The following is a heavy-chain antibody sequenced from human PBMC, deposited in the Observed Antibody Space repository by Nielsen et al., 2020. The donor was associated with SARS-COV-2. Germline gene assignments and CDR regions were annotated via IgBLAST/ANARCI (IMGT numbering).Heavy chain of an antibody. CDR1: GFTCSGSA. V-gene: IGHV3-73*01. D-gene: IGHD4-23*01. CDR3: SSPTVAY. J-gene: IGHJ4*02. CDR2: IRSDANEYAT. Sequence: GGSMRLSCVASGFTCSGSAMHWVRQASGNGLEWRGRIRSDANEYATAYAASVIGRFTISRDDSKNTAYLQMNSLKTEDTAVYYCSSPTVAYWGQGTLVTDSS.